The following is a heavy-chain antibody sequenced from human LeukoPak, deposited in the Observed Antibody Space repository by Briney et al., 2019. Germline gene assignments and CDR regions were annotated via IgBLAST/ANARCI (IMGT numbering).Heavy chain of an antibody. Sequence: GGSLRLSCAASEFTFSSYAMSWVRQAPGKGLEWVAVIAYDGSRAFYADSVKGRFTISRDNSKNTMSVQMDDLRAEDTAVYYCTRYNNDHFDYWGQGTLVTVSS. V-gene: IGHV3-33*08. CDR1: EFTFSSYA. CDR2: IAYDGSRA. CDR3: TRYNNDHFDY. J-gene: IGHJ4*02. D-gene: IGHD1-14*01.